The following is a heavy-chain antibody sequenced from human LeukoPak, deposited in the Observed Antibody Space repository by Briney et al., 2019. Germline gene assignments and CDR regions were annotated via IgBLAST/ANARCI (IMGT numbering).Heavy chain of an antibody. Sequence: PSETLSLTCTVSGYSISSGYYWGWIRQPPGKGLEWIGSIYHSGSTYYNPSLKSRVTISVDTSKNQFSLKLSSVTAADTAVYYCARGLWELLSSNWFDPWGQGTLVTVSS. CDR3: ARGLWELLSSNWFDP. J-gene: IGHJ5*02. D-gene: IGHD1-26*01. V-gene: IGHV4-38-2*02. CDR1: GYSISSGYY. CDR2: IYHSGST.